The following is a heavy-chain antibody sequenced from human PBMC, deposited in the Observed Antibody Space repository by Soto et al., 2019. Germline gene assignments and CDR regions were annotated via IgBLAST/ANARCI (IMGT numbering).Heavy chain of an antibody. J-gene: IGHJ2*01. CDR3: AGQHSESWSGYYWYFDL. D-gene: IGHD3-3*01. Sequence: GGSLRLSCAASGVTFSSYAMSWVRQAPGKGLEWVSAISGSGGSTYYADSVKGRFTISRDNSKHTLYLPRNSLRAEYTAVDYCAGQHSESWSGYYWYFDLWGRGTLVTVSS. V-gene: IGHV3-23*01. CDR1: GVTFSSYA. CDR2: ISGSGGST.